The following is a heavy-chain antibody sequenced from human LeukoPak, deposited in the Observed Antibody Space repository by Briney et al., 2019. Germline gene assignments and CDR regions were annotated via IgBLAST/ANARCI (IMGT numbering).Heavy chain of an antibody. CDR1: GFTFSDYY. J-gene: IGHJ4*02. Sequence: GGSLRLSCAASGFTFSDYYMSWIRQAPGKGLEWASYISSSGSTIYYADSVKGRFSISRDNAKNSLYLQMNSLRAEDTAVYYCARDRAVRGVIIDYWGQGTLVTVSS. V-gene: IGHV3-11*01. CDR2: ISSSGSTI. CDR3: ARDRAVRGVIIDY. D-gene: IGHD3-10*01.